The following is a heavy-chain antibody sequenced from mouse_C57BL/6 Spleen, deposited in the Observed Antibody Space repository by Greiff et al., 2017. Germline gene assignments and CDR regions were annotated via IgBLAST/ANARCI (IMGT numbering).Heavy chain of an antibody. CDR3: ARGEDCKAYAMDY. J-gene: IGHJ4*01. CDR2: INPSNGGT. CDR1: GYTFTSYW. Sequence: VQLQQSGTELVKPGASVKLSCKASGYTFTSYWMHWVKQRPGQGLEWIGNINPSNGGTNYNEKFKSKATLTVDKSSSTAYMQLSSLTSEDSAVYYCARGEDCKAYAMDYWGQGTSVTVSS. V-gene: IGHV1-53*01.